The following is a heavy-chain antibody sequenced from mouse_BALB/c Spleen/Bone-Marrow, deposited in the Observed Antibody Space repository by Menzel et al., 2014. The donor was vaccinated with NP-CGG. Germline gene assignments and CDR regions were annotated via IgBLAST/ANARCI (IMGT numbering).Heavy chain of an antibody. CDR3: ARERYYGNGRIFEY. CDR1: GFTFSSYG. Sequence: EVQRVESGGGLVQPGGSLKLSCAAFGFTFSSYGMSWVRQTPDKRLELVATINSNGGSTYYPDSVKGRFTISRDNARNALDLQMSRRKSEDTAMYCCARERYYGNGRIFEYWGQGTTLTVSS. CDR2: INSNGGST. V-gene: IGHV5-6-3*01. J-gene: IGHJ2*01. D-gene: IGHD1-1*01.